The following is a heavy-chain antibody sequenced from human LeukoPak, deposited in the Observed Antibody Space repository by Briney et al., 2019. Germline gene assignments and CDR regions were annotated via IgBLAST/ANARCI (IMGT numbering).Heavy chain of an antibody. D-gene: IGHD6-13*01. V-gene: IGHV4-34*01. CDR3: ARRRYSSSWYGGDFDY. CDR2: INHSGST. J-gene: IGHJ4*02. CDR1: GGSFSGYY. Sequence: SETLSLTCAVYGGSFSGYYWSWIRQPPGKGLEWIGEINHSGSTNYNPSLKSRVTISVDTSKNQFSLKLGSVTAADTAVYYCARRRYSSSWYGGDFDYWGQGTLVTVSS.